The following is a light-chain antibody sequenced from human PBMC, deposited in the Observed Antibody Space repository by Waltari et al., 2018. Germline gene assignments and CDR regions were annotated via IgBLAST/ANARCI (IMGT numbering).Light chain of an antibody. Sequence: DIQLTLSLSFLSASVGHRVTLTCRASQGITSYLTWFPQTPGKAPKLLIYAASTLQSGVPSRFSGSGSGTEFTLTISSLQPEDFATYDCHQVNTYPLTFGGGTKVEIK. J-gene: IGKJ4*01. CDR1: QGITSY. V-gene: IGKV1-9*01. CDR3: HQVNTYPLT. CDR2: AAS.